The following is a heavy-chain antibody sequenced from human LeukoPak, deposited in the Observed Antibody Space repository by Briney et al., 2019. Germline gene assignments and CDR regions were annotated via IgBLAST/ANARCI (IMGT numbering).Heavy chain of an antibody. CDR2: LNPGNGYT. CDR1: GYTFSSYA. D-gene: IGHD3-10*01. J-gene: IGHJ4*02. CDR3: ARDYRFGEPFY. Sequence: ASVKVSCKASGYTFSSYALHWVRQAPGQSLEWMGWLNPGNGYTKYSQTFQGRVTFTRDTSASTAYMELSSLRSEDTAIYYCARDYRFGEPFYRGQGTLVTVSS. V-gene: IGHV1-3*01.